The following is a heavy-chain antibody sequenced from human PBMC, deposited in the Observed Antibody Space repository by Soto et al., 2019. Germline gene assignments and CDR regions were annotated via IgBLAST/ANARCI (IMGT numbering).Heavy chain of an antibody. J-gene: IGHJ4*02. CDR3: ARLKGSYWWLDY. Sequence: SETLSLTCAVYGGSFSGYYWSWIRQPPGKGLEWIGEINHSGSTNYNPSLKSRVTISVDTSKNQFSLKLSSVTAADTAVYYCARLKGSYWWLDYWGQGTLVTVSS. D-gene: IGHD3-10*01. V-gene: IGHV4-34*01. CDR1: GGSFSGYY. CDR2: INHSGST.